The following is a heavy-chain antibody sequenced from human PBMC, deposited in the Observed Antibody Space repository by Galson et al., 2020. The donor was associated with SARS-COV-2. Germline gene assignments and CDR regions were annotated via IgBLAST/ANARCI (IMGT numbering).Heavy chain of an antibody. CDR3: ATRLGYSSGWPPDY. D-gene: IGHD6-19*01. V-gene: IGHV3-30*03. CDR1: GLTFSNYG. J-gene: IGHJ4*02. CDR2: IPYGGSNE. Sequence: GGSLRLSFAASGLTFSNYGMHWVRQAPGKGLEWVATIPYGGSNEYYSDSVKGRFTISRDNPKNTLYLQMNSLRPEDTAVYYCATRLGYSSGWPPDYWGQGTLVTVSS.